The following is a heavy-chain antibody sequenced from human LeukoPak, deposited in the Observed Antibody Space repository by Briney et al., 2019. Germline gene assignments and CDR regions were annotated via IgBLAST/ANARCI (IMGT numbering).Heavy chain of an antibody. CDR2: INPNSGGT. Sequence: ASVKVSCKASGYTFTGYYMHWVRQAPGQGLEWMGWINPNSGGTNYAQKFQGWVTMTRDTSISTAYMELSRLRSDDTAVYYCARGGYNSSSRDFDYWGQGTLVTVSS. CDR3: ARGGYNSSSRDFDY. CDR1: GYTFTGYY. V-gene: IGHV1-2*04. D-gene: IGHD6-6*01. J-gene: IGHJ4*02.